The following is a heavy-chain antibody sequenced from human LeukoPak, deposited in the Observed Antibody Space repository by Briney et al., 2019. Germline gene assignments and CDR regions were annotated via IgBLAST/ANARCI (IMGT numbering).Heavy chain of an antibody. J-gene: IGHJ6*03. CDR1: GYTLTELS. D-gene: IGHD6-13*01. Sequence: ASVKVSCKVSGYTLTELSMHWVRQAPGKGLEWMGGFDPEDGETIYAQKFQGRVTMTEDTSTDTAYMELSSLRSEDTAVYYCATEPPFEVAAAGRRIGYYYMDVWGKGTTVTVSS. CDR2: FDPEDGET. V-gene: IGHV1-24*01. CDR3: ATEPPFEVAAAGRRIGYYYMDV.